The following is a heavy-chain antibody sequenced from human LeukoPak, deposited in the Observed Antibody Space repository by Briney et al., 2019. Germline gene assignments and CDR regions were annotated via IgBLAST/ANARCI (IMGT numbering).Heavy chain of an antibody. V-gene: IGHV1-69*13. Sequence: SVKVSCKASGGTFSSYAISWVRQAPGQGLEWMGGIIPISGTANYAQKFQGRVTITADESTSTTYMELSSLRSEDTAVYYCAKEGADSSLQNWFDPWGRGTLVTVSS. CDR2: IIPISGTA. J-gene: IGHJ5*02. D-gene: IGHD1-26*01. CDR3: AKEGADSSLQNWFDP. CDR1: GGTFSSYA.